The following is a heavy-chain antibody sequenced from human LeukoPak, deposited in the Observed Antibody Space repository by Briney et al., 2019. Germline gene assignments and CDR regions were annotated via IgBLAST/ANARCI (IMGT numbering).Heavy chain of an antibody. D-gene: IGHD3-22*01. Sequence: GGSLRLSCAASGFTFSSYAMHWVRQAPGKGLEYVSVISSNGGNIYYANSVKGRFTISRDNSKNTLYLQMGSLRPEDMAVYYCARDAPIVGVILYYFDYWGQGTLVTVSS. V-gene: IGHV3-64*01. CDR2: ISSNGGNI. CDR1: GFTFSSYA. J-gene: IGHJ4*02. CDR3: ARDAPIVGVILYYFDY.